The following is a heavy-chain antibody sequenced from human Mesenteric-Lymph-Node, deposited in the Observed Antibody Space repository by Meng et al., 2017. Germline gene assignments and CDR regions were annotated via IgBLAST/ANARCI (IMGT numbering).Heavy chain of an antibody. V-gene: IGHV6-1*01. D-gene: IGHD5-12*01. CDR3: ARERDSGPNHFDY. CDR2: TNYKSKWYN. J-gene: IGHJ4*01. CDR1: GDSVSSNSAA. Sequence: QVHLQQSGPGLVQPSQTLSLTCAISGDSVSSNSAAWIWIRQSPSRGLEWLGRTNYKSKWYNDYAVSVKRRITINPDTSRNQFSLQLNSVTPEDTAVYFCARERDSGPNHFDYWGQGILVTVSS.